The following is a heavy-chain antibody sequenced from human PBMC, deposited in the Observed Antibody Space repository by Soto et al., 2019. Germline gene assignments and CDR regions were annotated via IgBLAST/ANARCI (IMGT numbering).Heavy chain of an antibody. CDR3: ARVYFPGGRYYYYYYMDV. D-gene: IGHD1-26*01. CDR1: GYTFTSYD. J-gene: IGHJ6*03. Sequence: ASVKVSCKASGYTFTSYDINWVRQATGQGLEWMGGINPIFGKANYAQKFQGRVTITADESTSTAYMELSSLRSDDTAVYYCARVYFPGGRYYYYYYMDVWGKGTTVTVSS. CDR2: INPIFGKA. V-gene: IGHV1-69*13.